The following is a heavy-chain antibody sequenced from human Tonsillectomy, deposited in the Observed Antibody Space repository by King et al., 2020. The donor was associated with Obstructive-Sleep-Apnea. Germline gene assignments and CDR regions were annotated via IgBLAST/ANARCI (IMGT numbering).Heavy chain of an antibody. Sequence: QLVQSGGGLVQPGGSLRLSCAASGFTFSSYSMNWVRQAPGKGLEWVSYISSSSSTIYYADSVKGRFTISRDNAKNSLYLHMNSLRAEDTAVYYCARSIAARLGVVRWFDPWGQGTLVTVSS. CDR2: ISSSSSTI. J-gene: IGHJ5*02. V-gene: IGHV3-48*04. D-gene: IGHD6-6*01. CDR3: ARSIAARLGVVRWFDP. CDR1: GFTFSSYS.